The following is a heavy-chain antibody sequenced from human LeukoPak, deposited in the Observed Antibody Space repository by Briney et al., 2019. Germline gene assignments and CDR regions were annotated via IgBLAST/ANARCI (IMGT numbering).Heavy chain of an antibody. CDR3: AKRGTSSGWYSFDY. J-gene: IGHJ4*02. V-gene: IGHV3-23*01. CDR2: ISGSGGST. Sequence: GGSLRLSCAASGFTFSSYAMSWVRQTPGKGLEWVSAISGSGGSTYYADSVKGRFTISRDNSKNTLYLQMNSLRAEDTAVYYCAKRGTSSGWYSFDYWGQGTLVTVSS. D-gene: IGHD6-19*01. CDR1: GFTFSSYA.